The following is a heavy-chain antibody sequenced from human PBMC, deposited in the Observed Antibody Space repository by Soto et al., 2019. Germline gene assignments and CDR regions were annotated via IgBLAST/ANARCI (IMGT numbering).Heavy chain of an antibody. CDR2: IYYSGST. D-gene: IGHD3-16*02. V-gene: IGHV4-39*01. Sequence: SETLSLTCTVSGGSISSSSYYWGWIRQPPGKGLEWIGSIYYSGSTYYNPSLKSRVTISVDTSKNQFSLKLSSVTAADTAVYYCARVNYDYIWGSYRWRNNWFDPWGQGTLVTVSS. CDR3: ARVNYDYIWGSYRWRNNWFDP. J-gene: IGHJ5*02. CDR1: GGSISSSSYY.